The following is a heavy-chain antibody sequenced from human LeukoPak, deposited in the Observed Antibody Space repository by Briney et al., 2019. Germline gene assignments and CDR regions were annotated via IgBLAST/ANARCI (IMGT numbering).Heavy chain of an antibody. D-gene: IGHD6-19*01. Sequence: SETLSLTCTVSGGSISSSSYYWGWIRQPPGKGLEWIGSIYYSGSTYYNPSLKSRVTISVDTSKNQFSLKLSPVTAADTAVYYCARHSSGNFDYWGQGTLVTVSS. J-gene: IGHJ4*02. CDR3: ARHSSGNFDY. V-gene: IGHV4-39*01. CDR1: GGSISSSSYY. CDR2: IYYSGST.